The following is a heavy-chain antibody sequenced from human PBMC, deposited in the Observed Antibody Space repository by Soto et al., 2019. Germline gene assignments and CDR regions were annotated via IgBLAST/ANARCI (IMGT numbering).Heavy chain of an antibody. CDR1: GFTFSSYG. D-gene: IGHD3-22*01. J-gene: IGHJ4*02. Sequence: PGGSLRLSCAASGFTFSSYGMHWIRQPPGKGLEWIGEINHSGSTNYNPSLKSRVTISVDTSKNQFSLKLSSVTAADTAVYYCASLYYDSSVCPPGYYWGQGTLVTVSS. V-gene: IGHV4-34*01. CDR3: ASLYYDSSVCPPGYY. CDR2: INHSGST.